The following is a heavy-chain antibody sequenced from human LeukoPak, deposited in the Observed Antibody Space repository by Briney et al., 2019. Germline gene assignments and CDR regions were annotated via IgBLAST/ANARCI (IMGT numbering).Heavy chain of an antibody. D-gene: IGHD3-10*01. Sequence: GGSLRLSCVASGFTFSTYGMHWVRQAPGKGLEWVAFIQSNGGSEFYVDSVKGRFTISRDDSKNTVYLQMSSLRVEDTAVYYCARDPAGFWGQGTLVTVSS. CDR2: IQSNGGSE. CDR1: GFTFSTYG. CDR3: ARDPAGF. V-gene: IGHV3-30*02. J-gene: IGHJ4*02.